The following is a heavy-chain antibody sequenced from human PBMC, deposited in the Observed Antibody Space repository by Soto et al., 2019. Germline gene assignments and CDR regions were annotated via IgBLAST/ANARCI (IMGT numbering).Heavy chain of an antibody. Sequence: SETLSLTCAVYGGSFSGYYWSWIRQPPGKGLEWIGEINHSGSTNQSPSLKSRVTISVDTSKNQFSLRLKSMTAADTAVYYCARGIPIKDAPDKYYFDSWGQGTLVTVSS. CDR3: ARGIPIKDAPDKYYFDS. V-gene: IGHV4-34*01. J-gene: IGHJ4*02. CDR2: INHSGST. CDR1: GGSFSGYY. D-gene: IGHD1-20*01.